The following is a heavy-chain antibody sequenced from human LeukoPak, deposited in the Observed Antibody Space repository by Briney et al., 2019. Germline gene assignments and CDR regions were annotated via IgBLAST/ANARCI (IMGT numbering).Heavy chain of an antibody. D-gene: IGHD3-3*01. Sequence: SETLSLTCTVSGGSISSYYWSWIRQPPGKGPEWIGYIYYSGSTNYNPSLKSRVTISVDTFKNQFSLKLSSVTAADTAVYYCARHAITIFGVVIITDYGMDVWGQGTTVTVSS. CDR1: GGSISSYY. V-gene: IGHV4-59*08. J-gene: IGHJ6*02. CDR3: ARHAITIFGVVIITDYGMDV. CDR2: IYYSGST.